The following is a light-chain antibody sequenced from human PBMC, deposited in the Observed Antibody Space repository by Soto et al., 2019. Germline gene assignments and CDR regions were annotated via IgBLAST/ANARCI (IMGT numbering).Light chain of an antibody. CDR1: QGISSY. Sequence: AIRMIQSPSSFSASTGDRVTITCRASQGISSYLAWYQQKPGKAPKLLIYAASTLQSGVPSRFSGSGSGTDFTLTISCLQSEDFATYYCQQYYSYPPPTFGQGTKVEIK. CDR3: QQYYSYPPPT. J-gene: IGKJ1*01. CDR2: AAS. V-gene: IGKV1-8*01.